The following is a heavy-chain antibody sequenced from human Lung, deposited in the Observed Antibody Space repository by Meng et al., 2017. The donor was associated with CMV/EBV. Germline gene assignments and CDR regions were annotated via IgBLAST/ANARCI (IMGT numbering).Heavy chain of an antibody. V-gene: IGHV3-7*01. CDR1: GFTFSNYW. CDR2: IKKDGSEK. CDR3: ARDFEY. Sequence: GGSLRLSCKVSGFTFSNYWMNWVRQTPEKGLEWVANIKKDGSEKNYLGSVKGRFTISRDNAKNSLYLQMNRLRVEDTAVYYCARDFEYWGKGTLVTVDS. J-gene: IGHJ4*02.